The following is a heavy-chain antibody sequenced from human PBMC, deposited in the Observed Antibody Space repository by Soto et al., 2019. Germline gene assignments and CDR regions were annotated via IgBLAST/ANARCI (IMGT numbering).Heavy chain of an antibody. CDR1: GYTFSRYG. Sequence: QGQLVQSGGEVKKPGASVKVSCKTSGYTFSRYGISWVRQAPGQGLEWMGRISGYNGDTNYARKFQGRATMTIDTSTTTAYMGRRSLTSDDTAVYYCAKNGQPPYYYYGLDVWGKGTTVTVSS. V-gene: IGHV1-18*01. D-gene: IGHD2-8*01. J-gene: IGHJ6*04. CDR3: AKNGQPPYYYYGLDV. CDR2: ISGYNGDT.